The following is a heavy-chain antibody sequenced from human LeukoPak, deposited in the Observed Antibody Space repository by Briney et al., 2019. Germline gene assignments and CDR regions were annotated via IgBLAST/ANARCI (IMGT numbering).Heavy chain of an antibody. D-gene: IGHD3-22*01. CDR2: IWYDGSNK. CDR1: GFTFSGYG. J-gene: IGHJ4*02. V-gene: IGHV3-33*01. Sequence: PGRSLRLSCAASGFTFSGYGMHWVRQAPGKGLEWVAVIWYDGSNKYYADSVKGRFTISRDNSKNTLYLQMNSLRAENTAVYYCARPTMMTNYYFDYWGQGTLVTVSS. CDR3: ARPTMMTNYYFDY.